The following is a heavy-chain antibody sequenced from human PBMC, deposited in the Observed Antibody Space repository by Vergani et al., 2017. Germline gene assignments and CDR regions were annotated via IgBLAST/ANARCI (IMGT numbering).Heavy chain of an antibody. CDR1: GLTVSSNY. V-gene: IGHV3-66*01. D-gene: IGHD1-26*01. CDR2: INIGGST. Sequence: EVQLVESGGGLVQPGGSLRLSCAASGLTVSSNYMSWVRQAPGKGLEWVSVINIGGSTYYADSVKGRFTISRDNSKNTVYLQMNSLRAEDTAVYHCTRDGRNYYYYYGMDGWGQGTTVTVSS. J-gene: IGHJ6*02. CDR3: TRDGRNYYYYYGMDG.